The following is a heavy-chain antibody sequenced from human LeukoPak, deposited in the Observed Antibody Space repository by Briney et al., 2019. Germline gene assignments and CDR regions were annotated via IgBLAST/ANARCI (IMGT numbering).Heavy chain of an antibody. CDR3: ARKNRLWFGELSHWSATKSDYYYGMDV. V-gene: IGHV1-2*02. CDR1: GYTFTGYY. J-gene: IGHJ6*02. Sequence: ASVKVSCKASGYTFTGYYMHWVRPAPGQGLEWMGWINPNSGGTNYAQKFQGRVTMTRDTSISTAYMELSRLRSDDTAVYYCARKNRLWFGELSHWSATKSDYYYGMDVWGQGTTVTVSS. D-gene: IGHD3-10*01. CDR2: INPNSGGT.